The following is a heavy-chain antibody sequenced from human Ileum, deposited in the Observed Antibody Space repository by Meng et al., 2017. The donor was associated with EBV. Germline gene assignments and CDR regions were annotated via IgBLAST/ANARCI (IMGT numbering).Heavy chain of an antibody. D-gene: IGHD3-22*01. CDR2: IYWNDDK. V-gene: IGHV2-5*01. J-gene: IGHJ4*02. CDR3: AHTKHSSGYYCHDY. CDR1: GFSLSTSGGV. Sequence: QITLNEFGPTLVEPTQTLTLTCTLSGFSLSTSGGVVGWIRQPPGKALEWLAVIYWNDDKGYSPSLKSRLTITKDTSKNQVVLTMTNMDPVDTATYYCAHTKHSSGYYCHDYWGQGTLVTVSS.